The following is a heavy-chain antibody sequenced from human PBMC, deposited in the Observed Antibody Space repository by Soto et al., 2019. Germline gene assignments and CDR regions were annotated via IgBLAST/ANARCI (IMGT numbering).Heavy chain of an antibody. Sequence: ASVKVSCKASGYTFTSYGISWVRQAPGQGLEWMGWISAYNGNTNYAQMLQGRVTMTTDTSTSTAYMELRSLRSDDTAVYYCARAEYCSSTSCYFDYWGQGTLVTVSS. J-gene: IGHJ4*02. CDR3: ARAEYCSSTSCYFDY. D-gene: IGHD2-2*01. V-gene: IGHV1-18*01. CDR2: ISAYNGNT. CDR1: GYTFTSYG.